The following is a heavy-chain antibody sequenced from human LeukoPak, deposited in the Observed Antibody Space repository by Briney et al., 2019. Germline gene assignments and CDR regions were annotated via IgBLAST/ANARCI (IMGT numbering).Heavy chain of an antibody. CDR2: FYTSGTP. CDR3: ARGGIPDY. Sequence: PSGTLSLTCTVSGGSISRGSYFWSWIRQPAGKGLEWIGRFYTSGTPNYNPSLKSRVTISVDTSRNQFSLKLSSVTAADTAVYYCARGGIPDYWGQGILVTVSS. V-gene: IGHV4-61*02. D-gene: IGHD2-21*01. CDR1: GGSISRGSYF. J-gene: IGHJ4*02.